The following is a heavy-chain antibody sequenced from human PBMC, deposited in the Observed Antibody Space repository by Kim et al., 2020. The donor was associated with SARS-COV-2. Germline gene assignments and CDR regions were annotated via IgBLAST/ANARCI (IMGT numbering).Heavy chain of an antibody. V-gene: IGHV1-18*04. CDR2: ISAYNGNT. CDR1: GYTFTSYG. J-gene: IGHJ4*02. D-gene: IGHD2-2*02. Sequence: ASVKVSCKASGYTFTSYGISWVRQAPGQGLEWMGWISAYNGNTNYAQKLQGRVTMTTDTSTSTAYMELRSLRSDDTAVYYCARDLFSPPTACSSTSCYSLRPFDYWGQGTLVTVSS. CDR3: ARDLFSPPTACSSTSCYSLRPFDY.